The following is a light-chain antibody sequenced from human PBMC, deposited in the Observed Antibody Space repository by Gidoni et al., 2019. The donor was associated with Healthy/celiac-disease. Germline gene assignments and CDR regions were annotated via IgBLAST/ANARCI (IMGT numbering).Light chain of an antibody. Sequence: SSWLTQPHSGSVSPGQTARITCSGDALPKKYAYRYQQKSGQAPVLVIYEDSKRPSGIPERFSGSSSGTMATLTISGAQVEDEADYYCYSTDSSGNHRGVFGGGTKLTVL. V-gene: IGLV3-10*01. J-gene: IGLJ3*02. CDR3: YSTDSSGNHRGV. CDR2: EDS. CDR1: ALPKKY.